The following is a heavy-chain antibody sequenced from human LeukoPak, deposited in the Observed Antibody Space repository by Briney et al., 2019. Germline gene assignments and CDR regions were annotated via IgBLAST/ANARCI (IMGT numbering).Heavy chain of an antibody. Sequence: GGSLRLSCAASGFTFSSYWMSWVRQAPGKGLEWVANIKKDGSEKYYVDSVKGRFTISRDNAKTSLYLQMNSLRAEDTALYYCAKDIGSHIVVVTALDYWGQGTLVTVSS. CDR1: GFTFSSYW. D-gene: IGHD2-21*02. CDR2: IKKDGSEK. CDR3: AKDIGSHIVVVTALDY. V-gene: IGHV3-7*03. J-gene: IGHJ4*02.